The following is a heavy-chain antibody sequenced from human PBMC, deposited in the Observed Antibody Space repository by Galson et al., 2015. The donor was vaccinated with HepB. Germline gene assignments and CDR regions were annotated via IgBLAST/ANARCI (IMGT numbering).Heavy chain of an antibody. D-gene: IGHD2-2*01. CDR2: IWYDGSNK. Sequence: SLRLSCAASGFTFGSYSMNWVRQAPGKGLEWVAVIWYDGSNKYYADSVKGRFTISRDNSKNTLYLQMNSLRAEDTAVYYCARDSMAAEYFQHWGQGTLVTVSS. CDR1: GFTFGSYS. CDR3: ARDSMAAEYFQH. J-gene: IGHJ1*01. V-gene: IGHV3-33*08.